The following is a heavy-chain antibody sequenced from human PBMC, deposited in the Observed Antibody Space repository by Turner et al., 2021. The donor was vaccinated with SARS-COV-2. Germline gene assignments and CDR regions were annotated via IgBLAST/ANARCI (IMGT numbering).Heavy chain of an antibody. J-gene: IGHJ5*02. CDR2: INHSGST. D-gene: IGHD2-15*01. Sequence: QVQLQQWGAGLLKPSETLSLTCAVYGGSFSGYYWTWFRQPPGKGLGWIGEINHSGSTNYSPSLKSRVTISVDTSKNQFSLKLSSVTAADTAVYYCARGLRGVVVAATLNWFDPWGQGTLVTVSS. CDR1: GGSFSGYY. CDR3: ARGLRGVVVAATLNWFDP. V-gene: IGHV4-34*01.